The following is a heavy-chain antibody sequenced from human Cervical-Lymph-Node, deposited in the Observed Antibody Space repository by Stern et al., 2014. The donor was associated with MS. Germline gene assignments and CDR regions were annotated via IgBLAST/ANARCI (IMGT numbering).Heavy chain of an antibody. J-gene: IGHJ4*02. V-gene: IGHV3-30*04. CDR1: GFAFSIYA. CDR3: ASGYYDSSGYYYRGPDY. D-gene: IGHD3-22*01. CDR2: VSKDGNNE. Sequence: VQLVESGGAVVQPGRSLRLSWAASGFAFSIYAMHWVRQAPGKGLEWVAVVSKDGNNEYYGDSVRGRFTVSRDNSKNTLYLHMNSLRGADTAVYFCASGYYDSSGYYYRGPDYWGQGTLVTVSS.